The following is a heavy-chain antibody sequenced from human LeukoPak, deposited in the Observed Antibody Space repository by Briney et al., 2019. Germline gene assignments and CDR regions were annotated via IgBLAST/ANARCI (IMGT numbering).Heavy chain of an antibody. CDR2: IYYSGST. V-gene: IGHV4-59*01. CDR1: GGSISSYY. J-gene: IGHJ4*02. D-gene: IGHD2-15*01. Sequence: SETLSLTCTVSGGSISSYYWSWIRQPPGKGLEWIGYIYYSGSTNYNPSLKSRVTISVDTSKNQFSLKLSSVTAADTAVYYCAAELYCSGGSCYESTFDYWGQGTLVTVSS. CDR3: AAELYCSGGSCYESTFDY.